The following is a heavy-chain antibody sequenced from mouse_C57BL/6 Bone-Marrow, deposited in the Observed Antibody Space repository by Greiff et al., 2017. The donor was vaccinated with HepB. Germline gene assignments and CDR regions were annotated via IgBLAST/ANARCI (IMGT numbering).Heavy chain of an antibody. Sequence: QVQLKQPGAELVRPGTSVKLSCKASGYTFTSYWLHWVTQRPRQGLEWIGVIDPSDSYTNYNQKFKGKATLTVDTSSSTAYMQLSSLTSEDSAVYYCARMDSNFTFDYWGQGTTLTVSS. D-gene: IGHD2-5*01. J-gene: IGHJ2*01. CDR1: GYTFTSYW. CDR3: ARMDSNFTFDY. V-gene: IGHV1-59*01. CDR2: IDPSDSYT.